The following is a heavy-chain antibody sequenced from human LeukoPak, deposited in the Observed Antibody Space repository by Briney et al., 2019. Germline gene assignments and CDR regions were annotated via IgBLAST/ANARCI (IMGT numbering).Heavy chain of an antibody. CDR2: IYTSGST. D-gene: IGHD3-16*02. Sequence: SETLSLTCTVSGGSISSYYWSWIRQPAGKGLEWIGRIYTSGSTNYNPSLKSRVTISVDKSKNQFSLKLSSVTAADTAVYYCARGSPMYNDYVWGSYPDAFDIWGQGTMVTVSS. J-gene: IGHJ3*02. CDR3: ARGSPMYNDYVWGSYPDAFDI. V-gene: IGHV4-4*07. CDR1: GGSISSYY.